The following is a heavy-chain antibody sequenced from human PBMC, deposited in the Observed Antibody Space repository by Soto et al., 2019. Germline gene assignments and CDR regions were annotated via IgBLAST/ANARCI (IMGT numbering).Heavy chain of an antibody. CDR2: ISWNSGSI. CDR1: GFTFDDYA. V-gene: IGHV3-9*01. CDR3: AKDIREYYYYGMDV. J-gene: IGHJ6*02. Sequence: RRLSCAASGFTFDDYAMHWVRQAPGKGLEWASGISWNSGSIGYADSVKGRFTISRDNAKNSLYLQMNSLRAEDTALYYCAKDIREYYYYGMDVWGQGTTVTVSS.